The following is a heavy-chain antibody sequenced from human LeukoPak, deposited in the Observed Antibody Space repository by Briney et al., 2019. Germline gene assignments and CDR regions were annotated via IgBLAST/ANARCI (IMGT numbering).Heavy chain of an antibody. CDR3: ARNNRERDGSGWIYYFDY. CDR2: INSDGSST. Sequence: GGSLRLSCAASGFSFNSYWMHWVRQAPGKGLVWVSRINSDGSSTSYADSVKGRFTISRDNAKNTLYLQTNSLRAEDTAVYYCARNNRERDGSGWIYYFDYWGQGTLVTVSS. CDR1: GFSFNSYW. J-gene: IGHJ4*02. D-gene: IGHD6-19*01. V-gene: IGHV3-74*01.